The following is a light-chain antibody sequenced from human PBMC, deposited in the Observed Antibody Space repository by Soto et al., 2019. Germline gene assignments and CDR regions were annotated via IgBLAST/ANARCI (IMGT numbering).Light chain of an antibody. CDR2: DVS. J-gene: IGLJ2*01. Sequence: QSVLTQPRSVSGSPGQSVTISCTGTSSDVGGYNYVSWYQQHPGKAPKVMIYDVSKRPSGVPDRFSGSKSGNTASLTISGLQAEDEADYYCYSYAGSYTWVFGGGTKVTVL. CDR1: SSDVGGYNY. V-gene: IGLV2-11*01. CDR3: YSYAGSYTWV.